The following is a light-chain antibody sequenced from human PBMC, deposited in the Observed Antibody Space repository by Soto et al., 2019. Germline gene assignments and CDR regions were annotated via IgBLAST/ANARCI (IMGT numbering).Light chain of an antibody. CDR2: EVS. Sequence: QSALTQPASVSGAPGQSITISCTGTSSDVGGYNYVSWYQQHPGKAPKLMIFEVSNRPSGVSNRFSGSKSGNTASLTISGLQAEDEADYYCSSYTSISIDDVFGTGTKVTVL. J-gene: IGLJ1*01. CDR1: SSDVGGYNY. V-gene: IGLV2-14*01. CDR3: SSYTSISIDDV.